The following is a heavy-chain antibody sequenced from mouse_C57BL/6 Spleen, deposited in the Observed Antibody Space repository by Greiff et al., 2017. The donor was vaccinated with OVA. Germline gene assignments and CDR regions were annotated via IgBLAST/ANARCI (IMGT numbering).Heavy chain of an antibody. CDR1: GYTFTDYE. CDR3: TRWSNHYYAMDY. D-gene: IGHD2-5*01. J-gene: IGHJ4*01. V-gene: IGHV1-15*01. CDR2: IDPETGGT. Sequence: QVQLKESGAELVWPGASVTLTCKASGYTFTDYEMHWVKQTPVHGLEWIGAIDPETGGTAYNQKFKVKAILTADKSSSTAYIELRSLTSEDSAVYYCTRWSNHYYAMDYWGQGTSVTVSS.